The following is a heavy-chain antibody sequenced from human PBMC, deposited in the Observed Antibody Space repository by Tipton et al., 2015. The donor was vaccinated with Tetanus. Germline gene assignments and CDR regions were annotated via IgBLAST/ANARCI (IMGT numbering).Heavy chain of an antibody. V-gene: IGHV4-31*03. D-gene: IGHD6-13*01. J-gene: IGHJ5*02. Sequence: GLVKPSQTLSLTCTVSGDSLVRGGYYWTWIRHLPGKGLEWIGYIYHTGAAHYNPSLKSRATLSVDMSKNQFFLKMISMTAADTAVYFCARDFGSNHNWFDPWGQGTPVTASS. CDR2: IYHTGAA. CDR3: ARDFGSNHNWFDP. CDR1: GDSLVRGGYY.